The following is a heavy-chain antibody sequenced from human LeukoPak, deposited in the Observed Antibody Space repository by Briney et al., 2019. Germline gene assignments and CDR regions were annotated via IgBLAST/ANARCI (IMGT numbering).Heavy chain of an antibody. CDR1: GFTVSSNS. V-gene: IGHV3-30*02. D-gene: IGHD3-9*01. CDR2: IRYDGSTK. J-gene: IGHJ4*02. CDR3: AKDRGSRNDILTGRSRASMDFDY. Sequence: PGGSLRLSCTVSGFTVSSNSMSWVRQAPGKGLEWVAFIRYDGSTKHYADSVKGRFTFSRDNSKSTLYLQMNSLRGEDTGVYYCAKDRGSRNDILTGRSRASMDFDYWGQGTLVTVSS.